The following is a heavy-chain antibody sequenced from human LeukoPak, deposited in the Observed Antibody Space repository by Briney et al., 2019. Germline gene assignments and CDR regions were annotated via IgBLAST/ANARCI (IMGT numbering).Heavy chain of an antibody. D-gene: IGHD5-18*01. CDR3: TRKAMVTKIAWFDP. J-gene: IGHJ5*02. Sequence: GGSLRLSCTASGFTFGDYAMSWFRQAPGKGLEWVGFIRSKAYGGTTEYAASVKGRFTISRDDSKSIAYLQMNSLRTEDTAVYYCTRKAMVTKIAWFDPWGQGTLVTVSS. CDR2: IRSKAYGGTT. CDR1: GFTFGDYA. V-gene: IGHV3-49*03.